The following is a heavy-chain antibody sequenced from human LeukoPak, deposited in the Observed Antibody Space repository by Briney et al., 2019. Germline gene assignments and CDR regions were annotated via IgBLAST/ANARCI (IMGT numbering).Heavy chain of an antibody. Sequence: AGSLTLSCAASGFTFSSYWMHWVRQPPGEGLVWVSRTNSGGSGTSYADSMKGRFTISRDNAKNTLYLQKNSLRAEDTAVYSCATEPRGVRGVIIRKNWGQGTLVTVSS. D-gene: IGHD3-10*01. CDR1: GFTFSSYW. CDR2: TNSGGSGT. V-gene: IGHV3-74*01. J-gene: IGHJ4*02. CDR3: ATEPRGVRGVIIRKN.